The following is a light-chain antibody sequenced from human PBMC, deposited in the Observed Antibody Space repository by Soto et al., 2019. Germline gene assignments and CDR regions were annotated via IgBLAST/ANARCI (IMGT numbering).Light chain of an antibody. J-gene: IGKJ1*01. CDR2: GAS. Sequence: TQSPSFLSASVGDRVTLSCRASQSVSSNLAWYQQKPGQAPRLLIYGASTRATGIPARFSGSGSGTEFTLTISSLQSEDFAVYYCQQYNNWPPWTFGQGTKVDTK. CDR3: QQYNNWPPWT. V-gene: IGKV3-15*01. CDR1: QSVSSN.